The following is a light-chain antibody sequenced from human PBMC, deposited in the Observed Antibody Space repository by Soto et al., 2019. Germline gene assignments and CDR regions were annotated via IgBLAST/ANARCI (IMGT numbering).Light chain of an antibody. J-gene: IGLJ3*02. Sequence: QLVLTQSPSASASLGASVKLTCTLDSGHSNYAIAWHQLQPEKGPRYLMKLNSDGSHSKGDGIPDRFSGSSSGAERYLTISSLQSEDEADYYCQTWVSGFRVFGGGTKLTVL. CDR3: QTWVSGFRV. CDR1: SGHSNYA. V-gene: IGLV4-69*01. CDR2: LNSDGSH.